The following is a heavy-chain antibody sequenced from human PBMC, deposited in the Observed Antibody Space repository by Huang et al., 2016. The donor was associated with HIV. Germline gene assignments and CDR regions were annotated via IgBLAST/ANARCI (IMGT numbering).Heavy chain of an antibody. Sequence: QVQLVESGGGVGQPGGSLRLSCAANGFTFSSYAMHWVRQALGKCVEWVAYITFDGVNKNHADSVKCRFTISRDNSKNTLYLQISSLRAEDTAVYYCVKLTIDDSSVAAWGQGTLVTVS. CDR3: VKLTIDDSSVAA. CDR1: GFTFSSYA. V-gene: IGHV3-30*02. CDR2: ITFDGVNK. D-gene: IGHD6-25*01. J-gene: IGHJ5*02.